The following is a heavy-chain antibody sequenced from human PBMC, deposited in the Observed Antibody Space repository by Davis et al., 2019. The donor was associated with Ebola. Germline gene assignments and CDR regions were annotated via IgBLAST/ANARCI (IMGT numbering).Heavy chain of an antibody. Sequence: LRLSCAISGDSVSSGGWNWIRQSPSRGLEWLGRTYYSSKWYNDYAVSVKSRITINPDTSKNQFSLQLNSVTPEDTALYYCARGWLRAGMDVWGQGTTVTVFS. J-gene: IGHJ6*02. CDR2: TYYSSKWYN. CDR3: ARGWLRAGMDV. V-gene: IGHV6-1*01. CDR1: GDSVSSGG. D-gene: IGHD5-18*01.